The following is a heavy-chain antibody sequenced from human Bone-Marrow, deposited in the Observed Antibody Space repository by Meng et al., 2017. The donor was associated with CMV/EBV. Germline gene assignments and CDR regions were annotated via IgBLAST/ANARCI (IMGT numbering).Heavy chain of an antibody. CDR2: IIPILGIA. CDR3: AREGVAAAFDY. V-gene: IGHV1-69*10. CDR1: GGTFSSYA. Sequence: SVKVSCKASGGTFSSYAISWVRQAPGQGLEWMGGIIPILGIANYAQKFQGRVTITADKSTSTAYMELSSLRSEDTAVYYCAREGVAAAFDYWGQGTLVNVSS. D-gene: IGHD6-13*01. J-gene: IGHJ4*02.